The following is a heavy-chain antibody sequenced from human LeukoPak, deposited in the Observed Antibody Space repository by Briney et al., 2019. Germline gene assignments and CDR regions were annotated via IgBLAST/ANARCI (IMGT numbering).Heavy chain of an antibody. D-gene: IGHD3-10*01. J-gene: IGHJ4*02. CDR3: ARAVGGDGSGSL. CDR2: IYYRVTS. V-gene: IGHV4-59*01. CDR1: GDSISTYY. Sequence: SETLSLTCTVSGDSISTYYWSWIRQPPGKGLEWIGYIYYRVTSDYNPSLKSRVTMSVNMSTRQISLKLSSVTAADTAVYYCARAVGGDGSGSLWGPGTLVTVSS.